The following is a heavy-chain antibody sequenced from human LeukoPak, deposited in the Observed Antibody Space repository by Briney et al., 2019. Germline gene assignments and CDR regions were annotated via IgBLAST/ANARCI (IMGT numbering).Heavy chain of an antibody. D-gene: IGHD6-19*01. Sequence: PGGSLRLSCAASGFTVSSNYMSWVRQAPGKGLEWVSVIYSGGSTYYADSVKGRFTISRDNSKNTLYLQMNSLRAEDTAVYYCARARGAGYSSGWYYFDYWGQGTLVTVSS. V-gene: IGHV3-66*01. J-gene: IGHJ4*02. CDR1: GFTVSSNY. CDR3: ARARGAGYSSGWYYFDY. CDR2: IYSGGST.